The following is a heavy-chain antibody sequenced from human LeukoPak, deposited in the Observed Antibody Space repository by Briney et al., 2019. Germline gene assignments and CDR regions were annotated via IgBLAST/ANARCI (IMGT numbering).Heavy chain of an antibody. CDR3: ARAFPRGPFDY. Sequence: ASVKVCCKASGYTFTSYGISWVRQAPGQGLEWMGWISTYNGNTNYAQRLQGRVTMTTDTSTSTAYMELRSLRSDDTAVYYCARAFPRGPFDYWGQGTLVTVSS. V-gene: IGHV1-18*01. CDR1: GYTFTSYG. J-gene: IGHJ4*02. CDR2: ISTYNGNT.